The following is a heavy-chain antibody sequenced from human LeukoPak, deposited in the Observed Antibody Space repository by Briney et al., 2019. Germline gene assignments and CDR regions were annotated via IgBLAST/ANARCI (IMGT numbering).Heavy chain of an antibody. Sequence: GGSLRLSCAASGFTFSSYWMNWVRQAPGKGLEWVANIEQDGSEKYYVDSVKGRFTISRDNTKNSLYLQMNSLRAEDTAVYYCVSGWYYFDYWGQGTLVTVSS. CDR3: VSGWYYFDY. V-gene: IGHV3-7*03. J-gene: IGHJ4*02. CDR2: IEQDGSEK. CDR1: GFTFSSYW. D-gene: IGHD6-19*01.